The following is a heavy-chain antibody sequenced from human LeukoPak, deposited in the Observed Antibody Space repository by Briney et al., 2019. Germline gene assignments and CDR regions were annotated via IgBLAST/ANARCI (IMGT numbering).Heavy chain of an antibody. CDR3: AKDAQRGFDYSNSLEK. D-gene: IGHD4-11*01. J-gene: IGHJ4*02. Sequence: GGSLRLSCAASKFTFSHYGMHWVRQAPGKGLEWVAVIWHDGSSQYYADSVKGRFTVSRDNSQKMLYLQMNSLRPGDTAVYYCAKDAQRGFDYSNSLEKWGQGTLVIVSA. CDR2: IWHDGSSQ. CDR1: KFTFSHYG. V-gene: IGHV3-33*06.